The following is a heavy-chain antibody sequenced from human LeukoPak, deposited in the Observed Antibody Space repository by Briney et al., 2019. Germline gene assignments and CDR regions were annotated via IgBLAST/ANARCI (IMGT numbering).Heavy chain of an antibody. V-gene: IGHV4-39*02. CDR2: IYYSGST. CDR1: GGSVSSSSYY. D-gene: IGHD5-24*01. J-gene: IGHJ4*02. CDR3: ARDSPLHGYNPMNFDY. Sequence: SETLSLTCSVSGGSVSSSSYYWGWIRQPPGKGLEWIGSIYYSGSTYYNPSLKSRVTISVDTSKNQFSLRLSSVTAADTAVYYCARDSPLHGYNPMNFDYWGQGTLVTVSS.